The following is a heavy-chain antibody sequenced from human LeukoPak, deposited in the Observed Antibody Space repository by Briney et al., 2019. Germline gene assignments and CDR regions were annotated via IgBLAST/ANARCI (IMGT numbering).Heavy chain of an antibody. CDR3: AVEAMVTVGAFDI. CDR2: INHSGST. Sequence: SETLSLTCAVYGGSFSGYYWSWIRQPPGKGLEWIGEINHSGSTNYNPSLKSRVTISVDTSKNQFSLKLSSVTAADTAVYYCAVEAMVTVGAFDIWGQGTMVTVSS. V-gene: IGHV4-34*01. J-gene: IGHJ3*02. CDR1: GGSFSGYY. D-gene: IGHD5-18*01.